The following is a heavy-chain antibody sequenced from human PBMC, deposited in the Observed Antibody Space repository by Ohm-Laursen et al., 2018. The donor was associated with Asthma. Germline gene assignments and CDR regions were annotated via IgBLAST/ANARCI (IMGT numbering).Heavy chain of an antibody. CDR1: GFTFSSYG. CDR2: IWSDGSNE. V-gene: IGHV3-33*01. J-gene: IGHJ4*02. CDR3: AQIVGATGFDY. Sequence: SLRLSCAASGFTFSSYGMHWVRQAPGKGLQWVAVIWSDGSNEDYAESVKGRFTISRDNSGNTLYLQMNSLRAEDTAVYYCAQIVGATGFDYWGQGTLVTVSS. D-gene: IGHD1-26*01.